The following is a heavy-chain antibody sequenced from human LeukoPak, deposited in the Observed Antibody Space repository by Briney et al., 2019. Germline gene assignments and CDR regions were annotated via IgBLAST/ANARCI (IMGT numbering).Heavy chain of an antibody. V-gene: IGHV4-39*01. D-gene: IGHD3-22*01. CDR2: IYYSGST. Sequence: PSETLSLTCTVSGGSISSSSYYWGWIRQPPGKGLEWIGSIYYSGSTYYNPSLKSRVTISVDTSKNQFSLKLSSVTAAVTAVYYCARSPNYYDSSGYYARNWFDPWGQGTLVTVSS. CDR3: ARSPNYYDSSGYYARNWFDP. CDR1: GGSISSSSYY. J-gene: IGHJ5*02.